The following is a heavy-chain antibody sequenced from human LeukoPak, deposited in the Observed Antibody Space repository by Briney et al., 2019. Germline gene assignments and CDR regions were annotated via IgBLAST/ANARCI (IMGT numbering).Heavy chain of an antibody. V-gene: IGHV3-66*01. D-gene: IGHD6-13*01. CDR1: GFTLNTNY. Sequence: GGSLRLSCAASGFTLNTNYMNWVRQVPGKGLEWVSVIYAGGNTYYADSVKERFTIFRDNSRNTLYLQMNSLRGDDTAVYYCAREVYSSTWFDLWGQGTLVTVSS. CDR2: IYAGGNT. J-gene: IGHJ4*02. CDR3: AREVYSSTWFDL.